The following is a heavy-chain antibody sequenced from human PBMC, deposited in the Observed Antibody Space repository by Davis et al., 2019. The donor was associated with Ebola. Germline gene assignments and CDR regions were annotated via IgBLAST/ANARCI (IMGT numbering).Heavy chain of an antibody. Sequence: PGGSLRLSCAASGFTFSSYAMHWVRQAPGKGLEWVAVISYDGSNKYYADSVKGRFTISRDNSKNTLYLQMNSLRAEDTAVYYCARDQSKWELIEHYFDYWGQGTLVTVSS. CDR3: ARDQSKWELIEHYFDY. J-gene: IGHJ4*02. V-gene: IGHV3-30-3*01. CDR2: ISYDGSNK. D-gene: IGHD1-26*01. CDR1: GFTFSSYA.